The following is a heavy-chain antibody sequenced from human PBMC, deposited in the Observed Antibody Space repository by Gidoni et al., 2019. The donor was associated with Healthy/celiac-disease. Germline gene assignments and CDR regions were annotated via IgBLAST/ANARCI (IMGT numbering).Heavy chain of an antibody. J-gene: IGHJ3*02. Sequence: QLQLQESGPGLVKPSETLSLTCTVSGGSISSSSYYWGWIRQPPGKGLEWIGSIYYSGSTYYNPSLKSRVTISVDTSKNQFSLKLSSVTAADTAVYYCARTSAYDILTGYYPTGAFDIWGQGTMVTVSS. CDR3: ARTSAYDILTGYYPTGAFDI. V-gene: IGHV4-39*07. D-gene: IGHD3-9*01. CDR1: GGSISSSSYY. CDR2: IYYSGST.